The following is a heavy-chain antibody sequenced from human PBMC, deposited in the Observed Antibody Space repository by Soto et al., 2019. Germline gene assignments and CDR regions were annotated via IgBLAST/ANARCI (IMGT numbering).Heavy chain of an antibody. D-gene: IGHD5-12*01. CDR3: ARADSGSAHGYYYYGMDV. Sequence: EVQLVESGGGLVQPGGSLRLSCAASGFTFSSYSMNWVRQAPGKGLEWVSYISSSSSTIYYADSVKGRFTISRDNAKNSXXLQMNSLRAEDTAVYYCARADSGSAHGYYYYGMDVWGQGTTVTVSS. J-gene: IGHJ6*02. V-gene: IGHV3-48*01. CDR2: ISSSSSTI. CDR1: GFTFSSYS.